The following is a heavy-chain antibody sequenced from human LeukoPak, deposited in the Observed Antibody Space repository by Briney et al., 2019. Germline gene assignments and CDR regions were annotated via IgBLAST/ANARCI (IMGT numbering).Heavy chain of an antibody. D-gene: IGHD3-3*01. CDR3: ARESRVYDFWSGYPTTVDY. CDR2: ISAYNGNT. J-gene: IGHJ4*02. CDR1: GYTFTSYG. Sequence: GASVKVSCKASGYTFTSYGISWVRQAPGQGLEWMGWISAYNGNTNYAQKLQGRVTMTTDTSTSTAYMELRSLRSDDTAVYYCARESRVYDFWSGYPTTVDYWGQGTLVTVSS. V-gene: IGHV1-18*01.